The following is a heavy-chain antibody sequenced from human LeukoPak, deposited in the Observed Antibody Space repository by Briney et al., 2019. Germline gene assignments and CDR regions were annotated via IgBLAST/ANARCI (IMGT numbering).Heavy chain of an antibody. CDR3: ARHSARGYNYIDF. D-gene: IGHD5-24*01. V-gene: IGHV4-4*08. CDR1: GGSVKTYY. J-gene: IGHJ4*02. CDR2: IHATGST. Sequence: SETLTLTCAVSGGSVKTYYWSWIRQSPERGLQWIGFIHATGSTNTFPSLKSRVTISLDTSTNQFSLRLKSVTAADTAVYYCARHSARGYNYIDFWGRGTLVTVSS.